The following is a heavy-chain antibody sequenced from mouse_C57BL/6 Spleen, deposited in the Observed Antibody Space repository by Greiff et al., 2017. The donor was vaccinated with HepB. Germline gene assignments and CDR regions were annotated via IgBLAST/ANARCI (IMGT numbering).Heavy chain of an antibody. CDR1: GYTFTSYW. D-gene: IGHD2-1*01. CDR3: ARARSGTTRGNPLYAMDY. J-gene: IGHJ4*01. Sequence: VQLQQPGAELVKPGASVKLSCKASGYTFTSYWMHWVKQRPGQGLEWIGMIHPNSGSTNYNEKFKSKATLTVDKSSSTAYMQLSSLTSEDSAVYYCARARSGTTRGNPLYAMDYWGQGTSVTVSS. CDR2: IHPNSGST. V-gene: IGHV1-64*01.